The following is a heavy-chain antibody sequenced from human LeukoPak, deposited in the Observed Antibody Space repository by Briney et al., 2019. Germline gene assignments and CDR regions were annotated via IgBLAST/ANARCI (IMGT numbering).Heavy chain of an antibody. CDR1: RITFRDYA. V-gene: IGHV3-23*01. J-gene: IGHJ4*02. Sequence: GGSLRLSCADSRITFRDYAMSWVRRAPGKGLQWVSSISGSGRGTYSADSVKGRFTVSRDNSRNTLYLQINSLRVDDTAVYHCAKSRDDPSTVFDSWGQGTLVTVSS. D-gene: IGHD4-17*01. CDR3: AKSRDDPSTVFDS. CDR2: ISGSGRGT.